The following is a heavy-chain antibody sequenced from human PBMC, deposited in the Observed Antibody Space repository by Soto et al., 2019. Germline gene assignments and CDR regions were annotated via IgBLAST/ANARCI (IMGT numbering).Heavy chain of an antibody. CDR3: AHRVRRTVFGLVTTTAIYFDF. CDR2: IYWDDDK. J-gene: IGHJ4*02. CDR1: GFSLTTSGVG. Sequence: ITLNESGPTQVKPRQTLTLTCTFSGFSLTTSGVGVGWIRQSPGKAPEWLALIYWDDDKRYSPSLKSRLTITKDTYKNQVVLTMADLDPADTATYYCAHRVRRTVFGLVTTTAIYFDFWGQGTPVAVSS. D-gene: IGHD3-3*01. V-gene: IGHV2-5*02.